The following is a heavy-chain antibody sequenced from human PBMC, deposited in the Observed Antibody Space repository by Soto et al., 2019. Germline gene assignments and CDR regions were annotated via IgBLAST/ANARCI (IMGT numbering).Heavy chain of an antibody. CDR1: GYSFTSYW. V-gene: IGHV5-51*01. D-gene: IGHD6-13*01. CDR3: ARHVRIAAAGSYYYYGVDV. J-gene: IGHJ6*02. CDR2: IYPGDSDT. Sequence: PGESLKISCKGSGYSFTSYWIGWVRQMPGKGLEWMGIIYPGDSDTRYSPSFQGQVTISADKSISTAYLQWSSLKASDTAMYYCARHVRIAAAGSYYYYGVDVWGQGTTVTVSS.